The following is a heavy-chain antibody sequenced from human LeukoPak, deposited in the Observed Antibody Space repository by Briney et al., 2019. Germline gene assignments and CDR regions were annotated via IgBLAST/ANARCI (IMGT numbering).Heavy chain of an antibody. D-gene: IGHD3-10*01. V-gene: IGHV3-23*01. CDR2: ISGSGGST. Sequence: PGVSLRLSCAASGFTFSSYAMSWVRQGPGKGLEWVSAISGSGGSTCYADSVKGRFTISRDNAKNSLYLQMSSLRAEDTAVYYCARDPGSGSYYGVDYWGQGTLVTVSS. CDR1: GFTFSSYA. CDR3: ARDPGSGSYYGVDY. J-gene: IGHJ4*02.